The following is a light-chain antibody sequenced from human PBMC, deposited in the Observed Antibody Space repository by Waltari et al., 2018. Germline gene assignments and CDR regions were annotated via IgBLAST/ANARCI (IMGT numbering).Light chain of an antibody. V-gene: IGKV3-11*01. J-gene: IGKJ4*01. Sequence: EILLTQSPVTLSVSPGERPTLSCKASQSVRSYLAWYQQKPGQAPRLLIYDASNRASGIPARFSGSGSGTDFTLTISIVEPEDFAVYYCQQRHDWPLNFGGGTKLEIK. CDR2: DAS. CDR1: QSVRSY. CDR3: QQRHDWPLN.